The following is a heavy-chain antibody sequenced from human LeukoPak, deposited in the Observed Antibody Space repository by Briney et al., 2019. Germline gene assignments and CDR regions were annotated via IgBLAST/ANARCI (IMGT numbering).Heavy chain of an antibody. D-gene: IGHD6-13*01. J-gene: IGHJ3*02. V-gene: IGHV3-48*03. CDR3: ARFSSTWYVAFDM. CDR2: INSGGTV. CDR1: GFIVSSYE. Sequence: GGSLRLSCAASGFIVSSYETGWVRQAPGKGLEWLSYINSGGTVYYADSVKGRFTFSRDNAKNSLYLNMNSLRAEDTALYYCARFSSTWYVAFDMWGQGTMVTVSS.